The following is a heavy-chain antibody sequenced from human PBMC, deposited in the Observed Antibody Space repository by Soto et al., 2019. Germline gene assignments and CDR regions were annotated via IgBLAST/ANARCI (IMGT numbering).Heavy chain of an antibody. V-gene: IGHV1-69*01. D-gene: IGHD3-22*01. CDR2: IIPIFGTA. J-gene: IGHJ4*02. CDR3: ARVGEYYDSSGYYPIDY. Sequence: QVQLVQSGAEVKKPGSSVKVSCKASGGTFSSYAISWMRQAPGQGLEWMGGIIPIFGTANYAQKFQGRVTITADESTSTAYMELSSLRSEDTAVYYCARVGEYYDSSGYYPIDYWGQGTLVTVSS. CDR1: GGTFSSYA.